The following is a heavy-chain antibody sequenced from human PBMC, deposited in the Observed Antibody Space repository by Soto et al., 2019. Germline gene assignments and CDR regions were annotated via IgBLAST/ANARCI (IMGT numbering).Heavy chain of an antibody. D-gene: IGHD2-2*01. V-gene: IGHV4-34*01. CDR2: INHSGST. CDR1: GGSFSGYY. CDR3: ARGTYCSSTSCYVATSYYYYMDV. J-gene: IGHJ6*03. Sequence: SETLSLTCAVYGGSFSGYYWSWIRQPPGKGLEWIGEINHSGSTNYNPSLKSRVTISVDTSKNQFSLKLSSVTAADTAVYYCARGTYCSSTSCYVATSYYYYMDVWGKGTTVTVSS.